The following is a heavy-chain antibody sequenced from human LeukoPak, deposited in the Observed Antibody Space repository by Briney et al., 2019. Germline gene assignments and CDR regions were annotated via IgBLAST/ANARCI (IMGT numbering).Heavy chain of an antibody. CDR3: AKTTANLKAGYNLYYFDY. J-gene: IGHJ4*02. CDR1: GITFSSYA. D-gene: IGHD5-24*01. V-gene: IGHV3-23*01. Sequence: GGSLRLSSAASGITFSSYAMSWVRQAPGMGLEWVTTLVGGGGITYYADSVKGRFTISRDNSKNTLNLQLNSLRAEDTAVYYCAKTTANLKAGYNLYYFDYWGQGTLVTVSS. CDR2: LVGGGGIT.